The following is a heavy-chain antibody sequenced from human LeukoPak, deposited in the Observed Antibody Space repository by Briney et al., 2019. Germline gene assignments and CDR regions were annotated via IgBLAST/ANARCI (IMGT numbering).Heavy chain of an antibody. CDR1: GYTFTGYY. CDR3: ARIVGATVRKYYFDY. Sequence: ASVKVSCTASGYTFTGYYMHWVRQATGQGLEWMGWMNPNSGNTGYAQKFQGRVTMTRNTSISTAYMELSSLRSEDTAVYYCARIVGATVRKYYFDYWGQGTLVTVSS. D-gene: IGHD1-26*01. J-gene: IGHJ4*02. V-gene: IGHV1-8*02. CDR2: MNPNSGNT.